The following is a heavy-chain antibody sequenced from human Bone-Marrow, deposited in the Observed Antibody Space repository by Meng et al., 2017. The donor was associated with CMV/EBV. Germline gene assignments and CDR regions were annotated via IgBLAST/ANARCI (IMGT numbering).Heavy chain of an antibody. CDR3: ARQGATLKGVVVPAAIPFDY. J-gene: IGHJ4*02. Sequence: SSDYWGWTRQRPGKGLEWIGSIYYSGSSYYNPYLKSRVTISVDTSKNQFSLKLSSVTAADTAVYYCARQGATLKGVVVPAAIPFDYWGQGTLVTVSS. V-gene: IGHV4-39*01. CDR2: IYYSGSS. D-gene: IGHD2-2*01. CDR1: SSDY.